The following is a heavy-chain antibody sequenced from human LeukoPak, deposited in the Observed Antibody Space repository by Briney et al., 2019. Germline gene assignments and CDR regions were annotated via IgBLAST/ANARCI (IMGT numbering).Heavy chain of an antibody. CDR3: ARGTGYSSVDDAFDI. Sequence: GGSLRLSCAASRFTFSSYGMHWVRQAPGKGLEWVAVIWYDGSNKYYADSVKGRFTISRDNSKNTLYLQMNSLRAEDTAVYYCARGTGYSSVDDAFDIWGQGTMVTVSS. CDR1: RFTFSSYG. D-gene: IGHD6-25*01. CDR2: IWYDGSNK. J-gene: IGHJ3*02. V-gene: IGHV3-33*01.